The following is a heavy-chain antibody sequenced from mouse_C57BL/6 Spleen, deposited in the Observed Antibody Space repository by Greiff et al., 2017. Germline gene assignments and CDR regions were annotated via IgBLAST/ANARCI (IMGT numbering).Heavy chain of an antibody. V-gene: IGHV1-82*01. CDR2: IYPGDGDT. J-gene: IGHJ2*01. CDR3: ARDDYDDGNFDY. Sequence: VQLQQSGPELVKPGASVKISCKASGYAFSSSWMNWVKQRPGKGLEWIGRIYPGDGDTNYNGKFKGKATLTADKSSSTAYMQLSCLTSEDSAVYFCARDDYDDGNFDYWGQGTTLTVSS. CDR1: GYAFSSSW. D-gene: IGHD2-4*01.